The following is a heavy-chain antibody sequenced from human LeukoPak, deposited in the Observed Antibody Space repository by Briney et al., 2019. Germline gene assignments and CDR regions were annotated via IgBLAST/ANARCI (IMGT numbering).Heavy chain of an antibody. D-gene: IGHD3-3*01. Sequence: SVKVSCKASGGTFSSYAISWVRQAPGQGLEWMGGIIPIFGTANYAQKFQGRVTITADESTSTAYMELSSLRSEDTAVYYCARASGAHYDFWSGSYYMDVWGKGITVTVSS. V-gene: IGHV1-69*13. CDR1: GGTFSSYA. J-gene: IGHJ6*03. CDR2: IIPIFGTA. CDR3: ARASGAHYDFWSGSYYMDV.